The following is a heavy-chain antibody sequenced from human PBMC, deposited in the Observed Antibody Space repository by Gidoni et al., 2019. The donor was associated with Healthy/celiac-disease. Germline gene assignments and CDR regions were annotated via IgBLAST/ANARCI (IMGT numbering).Heavy chain of an antibody. V-gene: IGHV3-15*01. D-gene: IGHD3-16*02. CDR1: GFTFSNAW. CDR2: IKSKTDGGTT. J-gene: IGHJ4*02. CDR3: TTAGYYDYVWGSYRPYYFDY. Sequence: EVQLVESGGGLVKPGGSLRLSCAASGFTFSNAWMSWVRQAPGKGLGWVGRIKSKTDGGTTDYAAPVKGRFTISRDDSKNTLYLQMNSLKTEDTAVYYCTTAGYYDYVWGSYRPYYFDYWGQGTLVTVSS.